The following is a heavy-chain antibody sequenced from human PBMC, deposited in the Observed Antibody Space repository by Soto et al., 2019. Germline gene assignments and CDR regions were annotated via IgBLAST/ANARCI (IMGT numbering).Heavy chain of an antibody. Sequence: KPSETLSLTCTVSGGSISSYYWSWIRQPPGKGLEWIGYIYYSGSTNYNPSLKSRVTISVDTSKNQFSLKLSSVTAADTAVYYCASSGGWYRSRAVADFFDPWGQGTLVTVSS. D-gene: IGHD6-19*01. CDR1: GGSISSYY. CDR3: ASSGGWYRSRAVADFFDP. V-gene: IGHV4-59*01. J-gene: IGHJ5*02. CDR2: IYYSGST.